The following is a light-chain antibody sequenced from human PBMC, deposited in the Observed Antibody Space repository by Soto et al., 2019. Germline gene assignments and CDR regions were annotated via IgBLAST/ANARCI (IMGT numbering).Light chain of an antibody. J-gene: IGKJ1*01. CDR2: GAS. V-gene: IGKV3-20*01. CDR1: QSVSSSD. Sequence: ILLTQSPVSLFLSPRTRATLFCRASQSVSSSDLAWYQQKPGQAPRLLIYGASSRATGIPDRFSGSGSGTEFTLTISSLQPDDFATYYCQQYNSYSRTFGQGTKVAIK. CDR3: QQYNSYSRT.